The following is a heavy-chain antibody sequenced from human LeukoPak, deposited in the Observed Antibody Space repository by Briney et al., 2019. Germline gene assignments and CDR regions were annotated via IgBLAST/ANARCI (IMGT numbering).Heavy chain of an antibody. J-gene: IGHJ1*01. CDR2: INHSGST. Sequence: SGTLSLTCAVYGGSFSCHYRSWILQPPGKGLEWIGEINHSGSTNYNPSLKSRVTISVDTSKNQFSLKLSSVTAADTAVYYWARATTSSGWTRAQYFQQLRQGTLVTVSS. D-gene: IGHD6-19*01. V-gene: IGHV4-34*01. CDR3: ARATTSSGWTRAQYFQQ. CDR1: GGSFSCHY.